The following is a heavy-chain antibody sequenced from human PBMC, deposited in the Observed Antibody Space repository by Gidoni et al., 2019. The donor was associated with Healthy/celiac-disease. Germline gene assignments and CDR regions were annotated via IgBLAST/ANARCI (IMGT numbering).Heavy chain of an antibody. V-gene: IGHV4-34*01. D-gene: IGHD1-7*01. J-gene: IGHJ5*02. Sequence: QAQLQQWGAGLLKPPETLSLTFAVYGGSFSGYYWSWIRQPPGKGLEWLGEIKHSGSTNYNPSLKGRVTISVDTSKNQFSLKLSSVTAADTAVYYCARVCRLWNSHGNWFDPWGQGTLVTVSS. CDR2: IKHSGST. CDR3: ARVCRLWNSHGNWFDP. CDR1: GGSFSGYY.